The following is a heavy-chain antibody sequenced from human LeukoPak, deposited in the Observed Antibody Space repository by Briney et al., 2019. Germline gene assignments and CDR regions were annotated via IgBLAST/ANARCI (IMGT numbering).Heavy chain of an antibody. D-gene: IGHD3-10*01. J-gene: IGHJ4*02. CDR2: ITGRSDRI. CDR3: ARYGSGTKYKDPFDY. CDR1: GFTFSRHA. V-gene: IGHV3-48*02. Sequence: PGGSLRLSCAASGFTFSRHAMNWVRQTPGKGPEWISFITGRSDRIFYADSVKGRFTVSRDNAKNTLYLQMNSLRDEDTAVYYCARYGSGTKYKDPFDYWGPGTLVTVSS.